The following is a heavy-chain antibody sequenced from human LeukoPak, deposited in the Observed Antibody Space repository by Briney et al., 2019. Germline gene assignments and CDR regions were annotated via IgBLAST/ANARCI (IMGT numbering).Heavy chain of an antibody. D-gene: IGHD2-21*02. CDR2: MNPNSGNT. CDR3: ARGRGAYCRGDCSYFDY. J-gene: IGHJ4*02. Sequence: GASVKVSCKASGYTFTSYDINWVRQATGQGLEWMGWMNPNSGNTGYAQKFQGRVTMTRNTSINTAYMELSSLRSEDTAVYHCARGRGAYCRGDCSYFDYWGQGTLVTVSP. CDR1: GYTFTSYD. V-gene: IGHV1-8*01.